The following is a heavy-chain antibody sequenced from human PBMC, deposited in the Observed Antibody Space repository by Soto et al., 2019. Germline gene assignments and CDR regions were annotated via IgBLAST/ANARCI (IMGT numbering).Heavy chain of an antibody. CDR1: GGSFSGYY. Sequence: PSETLSLTCAVYGGSFSGYYWSWIRQPPGKGLEWIGEIKHSGSTNYNPSLKSRVTISVDTSKNQFSLKLSSVTAADTAVYYCARERGGLIWFGELLPTTYFDYWGQGTLVTVSS. J-gene: IGHJ4*02. CDR3: ARERGGLIWFGELLPTTYFDY. D-gene: IGHD3-10*01. CDR2: IKHSGST. V-gene: IGHV4-34*01.